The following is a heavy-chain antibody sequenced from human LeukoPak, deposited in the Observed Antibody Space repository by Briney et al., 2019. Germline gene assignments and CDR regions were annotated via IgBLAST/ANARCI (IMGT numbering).Heavy chain of an antibody. Sequence: SETLSLTCAVYGGSFSGYYWSWVRQPPGKGLEWIGEIYHSGSTNYNPSLKGRVTISVDKSKNQFSLKLSSVTAADTAVYYCASPSQNDYWGQGTLVTVSS. CDR1: GGSFSGYY. CDR3: ASPSQNDY. V-gene: IGHV4-34*01. J-gene: IGHJ4*02. CDR2: IYHSGST.